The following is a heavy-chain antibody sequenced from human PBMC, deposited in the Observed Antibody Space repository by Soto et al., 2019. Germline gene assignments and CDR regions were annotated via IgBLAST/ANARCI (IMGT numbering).Heavy chain of an antibody. CDR2: ISYDGSNK. Sequence: PGVSLRLSCAASGFTFSSYAMHGVRQAPGKGLEWVAVISYDGSNKYYADSVKGRFTISRDNSKNTLYLQMNSLRAEDTAVYYCARETRSGLMTYSDFWSGYYTPNTQHACRNDDKTYHNYCMDIWGQGTLVTV. CDR1: GFTFSSYA. V-gene: IGHV3-30-3*01. J-gene: IGHJ6*01. D-gene: IGHD3-3*01. CDR3: ARETRSGLMTYSDFWSGYYTPNTQHACRNDDKTYHNYCMDI.